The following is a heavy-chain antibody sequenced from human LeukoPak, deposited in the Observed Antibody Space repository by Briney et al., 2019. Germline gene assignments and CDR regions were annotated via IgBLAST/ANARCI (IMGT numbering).Heavy chain of an antibody. CDR3: AREDHSKYEY. Sequence: GGSLRLSCAASGFSFSSFDMNWVRQAPGKGLEWLSYISNGDGTIYYADSVRGRFTISKDNAQNSLYLRMNSLRGEDTAVYYCAREDHSKYEYWGQGTPVTVSS. J-gene: IGHJ4*02. V-gene: IGHV3-48*03. CDR2: ISNGDGTI. D-gene: IGHD4-11*01. CDR1: GFSFSSFD.